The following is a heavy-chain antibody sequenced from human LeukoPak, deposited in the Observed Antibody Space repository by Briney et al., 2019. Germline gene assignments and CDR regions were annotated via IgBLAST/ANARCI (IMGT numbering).Heavy chain of an antibody. CDR1: GFMFADHG. CDR2: INWNGGST. Sequence: GESLRLSCAASGFMFADHGMTWVRQVPGKGLEWVSGINWNGGSTGYVDPVKGRFTISRDNAKNVLFLQMNNLRAEDTAFYYCARGEWGLRDWGQGTLVIVSS. J-gene: IGHJ4*02. V-gene: IGHV3-20*04. D-gene: IGHD3-3*01. CDR3: ARGEWGLRD.